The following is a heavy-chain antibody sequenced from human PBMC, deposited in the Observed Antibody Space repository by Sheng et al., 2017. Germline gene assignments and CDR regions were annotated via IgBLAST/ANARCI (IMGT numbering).Heavy chain of an antibody. V-gene: IGHV3-48*03. CDR1: GFTFSSYE. CDR2: ISSSGNTI. J-gene: IGHJ6*03. CDR3: ARVVGYCRSTSCSKVGYYYYMDV. D-gene: IGHD2-2*03. Sequence: EVQLVESGGGLVQPGGSLRVSCADSGFTFSSYEMNWVRQAPGKGLEWVSYISSSGNTIYYADSVKGRFTISRDNAKNSVYLQMNSLRAEDTAVYYCARVVGYCRSTSCSKVGYYYYMDVWGQGTTVTVSS.